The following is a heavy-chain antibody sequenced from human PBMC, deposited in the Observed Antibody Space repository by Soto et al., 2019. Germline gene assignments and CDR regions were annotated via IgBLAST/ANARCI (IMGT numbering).Heavy chain of an antibody. Sequence: SVKVSCKASGGTFSSYAISWVRQAPGQGLEWMGGIIPIFGTANYAQKFQGRVTITADESTSTAYMKLSSLRSEDTAVYYCARGPAARRSYYYYGMDVWGQGTTVTVSS. CDR3: ARGPAARRSYYYYGMDV. CDR1: GGTFSSYA. J-gene: IGHJ6*02. CDR2: IIPIFGTA. D-gene: IGHD2-2*01. V-gene: IGHV1-69*13.